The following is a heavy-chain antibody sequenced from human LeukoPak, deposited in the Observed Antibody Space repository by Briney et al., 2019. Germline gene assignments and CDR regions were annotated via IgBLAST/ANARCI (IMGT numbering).Heavy chain of an antibody. D-gene: IGHD3-22*01. V-gene: IGHV4-59*01. Sequence: SETLSFTCTVSGDSINTYYWSWIRQSPGQGLVWIGYISDSGSTNYNPSLKSRVTVSVDTSKNQFSLKLSAVTAAGTAVYYCARARDFYDSSALFDPWGQGTLVTVSS. CDR3: ARARDFYDSSALFDP. CDR2: ISDSGST. CDR1: GDSINTYY. J-gene: IGHJ5*02.